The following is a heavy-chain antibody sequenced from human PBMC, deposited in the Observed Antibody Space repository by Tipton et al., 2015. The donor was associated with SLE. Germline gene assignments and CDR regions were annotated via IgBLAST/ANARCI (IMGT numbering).Heavy chain of an antibody. CDR1: RFTFSNSD. V-gene: IGHV3-48*03. D-gene: IGHD3-10*02. Sequence: SLRLSCAASRFTFSNSDMNWVRQAPGKGLEWVSYISDTSSTRFYADSVKGRFTISRDNAKNSLYLQMNSLRAEDTGVYYCARVVAYVIDWWGQGTLVTVSS. J-gene: IGHJ4*02. CDR3: ARVVAYVIDW. CDR2: ISDTSSTR.